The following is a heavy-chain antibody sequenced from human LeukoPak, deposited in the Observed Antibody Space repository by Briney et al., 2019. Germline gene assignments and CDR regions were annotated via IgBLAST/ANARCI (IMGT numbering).Heavy chain of an antibody. Sequence: GGSLRLSCTASGFTFSSYWMHWVRQAPGKGLVWVSRINSDGSTTTYADSVKGRFTISRDNAKNTLYLQMNSLRVEDTAVYYCARERGGFDYFDYWGQGTLVTVSS. CDR1: GFTFSSYW. V-gene: IGHV3-74*01. CDR3: ARERGGFDYFDY. D-gene: IGHD5-24*01. J-gene: IGHJ4*02. CDR2: INSDGSTT.